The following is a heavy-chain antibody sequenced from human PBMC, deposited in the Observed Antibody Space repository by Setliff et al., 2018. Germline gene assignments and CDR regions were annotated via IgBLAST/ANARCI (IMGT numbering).Heavy chain of an antibody. CDR1: GFTFSNYW. J-gene: IGHJ4*02. D-gene: IGHD3-16*01. Sequence: GGSLRLSCAASGFTFSNYWMNWVRQAPGKGLEWVAFIRPDGSNKYYADSVKGRFTISRDNSNNTLYLQMSSLRAEDTAVYYCAKYVKKFAHFDYWGQGTLVTVSS. CDR2: IRPDGSNK. V-gene: IGHV3-30*02. CDR3: AKYVKKFAHFDY.